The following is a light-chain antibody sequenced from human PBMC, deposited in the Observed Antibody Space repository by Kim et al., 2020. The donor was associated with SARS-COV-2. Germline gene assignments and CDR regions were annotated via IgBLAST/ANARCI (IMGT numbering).Light chain of an antibody. V-gene: IGKV1-27*01. CDR3: QSYNSVPWT. CDR2: GAS. Sequence: DIHMTQSPSSLSASVGDRVTLTCRASQDISNNLAWFQHKPGKAPKLLIYGASALHSEVPSRFSGSGTGTDFTLTISSLQPEDVATFYCQSYNSVPWTFGQGTKVDIK. CDR1: QDISNN. J-gene: IGKJ1*01.